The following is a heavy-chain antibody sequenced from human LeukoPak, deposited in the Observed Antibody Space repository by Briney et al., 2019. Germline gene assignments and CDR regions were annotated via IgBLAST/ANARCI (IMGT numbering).Heavy chain of an antibody. CDR3: AKERGAGSGSPEY. D-gene: IGHD3-10*01. J-gene: IGHJ4*02. Sequence: PGRSLRLSCAASGFTFSSYGMHWVRQAPGKGLEWVAVIPYDGSNQYYADSVKGRFTISRDNSKSTLYLQMNSLRPEDTAVYYCAKERGAGSGSPEYWGQGTLVTVSS. CDR2: IPYDGSNQ. CDR1: GFTFSSYG. V-gene: IGHV3-30*18.